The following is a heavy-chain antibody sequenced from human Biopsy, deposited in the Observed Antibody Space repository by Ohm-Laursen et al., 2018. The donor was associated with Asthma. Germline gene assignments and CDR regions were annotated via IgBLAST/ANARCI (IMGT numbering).Heavy chain of an antibody. D-gene: IGHD3-10*01. Sequence: SVKVSCKASGGTFSSNSINWVRQAPGQGLEWMGGIIPIFETAHYAQKFRGRITINADESTSTIYMVLSSLRSEDTAVYYCARDVSYGSGGSGVWGQGTMVTVSS. CDR3: ARDVSYGSGGSGV. CDR1: GGTFSSNS. J-gene: IGHJ6*02. V-gene: IGHV1-69*13. CDR2: IIPIFETA.